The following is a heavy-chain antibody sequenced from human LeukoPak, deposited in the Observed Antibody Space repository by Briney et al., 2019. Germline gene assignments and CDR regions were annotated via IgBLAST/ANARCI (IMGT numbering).Heavy chain of an antibody. D-gene: IGHD3-16*01. J-gene: IGHJ4*02. CDR1: GFTFSSYD. V-gene: IGHV3-13*01. CDR2: IGTAGDT. CDR3: ARDLGSPYYDYVWGSYYFDY. Sequence: GGSLRLSCAASGFTFSSYDMHWVRQATGKGLEWVSAIGTAGDTYYPGSVKGRFTISRENAKNSLYLQMNSLRAGDTAVYYCARDLGSPYYDYVWGSYYFDYWGQGTLVTVSS.